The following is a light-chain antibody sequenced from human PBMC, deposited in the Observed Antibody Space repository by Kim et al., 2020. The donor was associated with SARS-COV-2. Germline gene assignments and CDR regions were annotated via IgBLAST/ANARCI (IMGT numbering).Light chain of an antibody. CDR3: QSYDSDSQGV. CDR1: SGSIANSH. J-gene: IGLJ3*02. Sequence: KTVTISCTRSSGSIANSHVHWYQQRTGSSPTTVVYDDNQRPSRVPDRFSASIDSSSNSDALTISGLKTEDEAVYYCQSYDSDSQGVFGGGTQLTVL. CDR2: DDN. V-gene: IGLV6-57*01.